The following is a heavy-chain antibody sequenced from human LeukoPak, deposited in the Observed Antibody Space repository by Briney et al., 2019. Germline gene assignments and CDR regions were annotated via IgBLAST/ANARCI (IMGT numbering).Heavy chain of an antibody. Sequence: KSSETLSLTCGVSGGSISSSNWWSWVRQPPGKGLEWIGEIYHSGSTNYNPSLKSRVTISVDKSKNQFSLKLSSVTAADTAVYYCARDEVGATGVDAFDIWGQGTMVTVSS. V-gene: IGHV4-4*02. J-gene: IGHJ3*02. D-gene: IGHD1-26*01. CDR3: ARDEVGATGVDAFDI. CDR2: IYHSGST. CDR1: GGSISSSNW.